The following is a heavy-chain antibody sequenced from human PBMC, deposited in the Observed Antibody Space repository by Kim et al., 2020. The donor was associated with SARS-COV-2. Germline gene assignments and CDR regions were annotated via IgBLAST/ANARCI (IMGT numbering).Heavy chain of an antibody. CDR3: VKDRGYCSGGSCYPQLYYGMDV. J-gene: IGHJ6*02. Sequence: GGSLRLSCSASGFTFSSYAMHWVRQAPGKGLEYVSAISSNGGSTYYADSVKGRFTISRDNSKNTLYLQMSSLRAEDTAVYYCVKDRGYCSGGSCYPQLYYGMDVWGQGTTVTVSS. V-gene: IGHV3-64D*09. CDR2: ISSNGGST. D-gene: IGHD2-15*01. CDR1: GFTFSSYA.